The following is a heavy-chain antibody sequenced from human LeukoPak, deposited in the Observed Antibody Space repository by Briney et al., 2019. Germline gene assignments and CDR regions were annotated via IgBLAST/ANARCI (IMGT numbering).Heavy chain of an antibody. CDR3: AKGRYDSPWVSLDY. J-gene: IGHJ4*02. Sequence: GGSLRLSCVTSGFTFSSYAMTWVRQAPGKGLEWVSVIGDSGNSGSGDSTYYADSVKGRFTISRDNPKNTLYLQMNSLRVEDTAVYYCAKGRYDSPWVSLDYWDQGTLVTVSS. D-gene: IGHD3-16*01. V-gene: IGHV3-23*01. CDR2: IGDSGNSGSGDST. CDR1: GFTFSSYA.